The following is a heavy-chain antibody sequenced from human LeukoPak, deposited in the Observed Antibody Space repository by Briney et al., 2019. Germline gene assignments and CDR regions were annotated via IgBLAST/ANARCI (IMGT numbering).Heavy chain of an antibody. J-gene: IGHJ4*02. Sequence: GGSLRLSCAASGLTFSSYWMSWVRQAPGKGLEWVANIKQDGSEKYYVDSVKGRFTISRDNAKNSLYLQMNSLRAEDTAVYYCARDGALGTFDYWGQGTLVTVSS. CDR2: IKQDGSEK. CDR3: ARDGALGTFDY. V-gene: IGHV3-7*01. D-gene: IGHD7-27*01. CDR1: GLTFSSYW.